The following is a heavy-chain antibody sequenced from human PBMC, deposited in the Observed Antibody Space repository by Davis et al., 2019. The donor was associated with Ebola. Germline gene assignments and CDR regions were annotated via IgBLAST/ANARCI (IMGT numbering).Heavy chain of an antibody. CDR2: IKQDGSEK. CDR1: GFSFSSYW. D-gene: IGHD2-2*02. Sequence: GESLKISCAASGFSFSSYWMSWVRQAPGKGLEWVASIKQDGSEKYYVDSVKGRFTISRDNAKNSLYLQMNSLRAEDTAVYYCARVNGGVVVPAAIKYYYYCGMDVWGQGTTVTVSS. J-gene: IGHJ6*02. CDR3: ARVNGGVVVPAAIKYYYYCGMDV. V-gene: IGHV3-7*03.